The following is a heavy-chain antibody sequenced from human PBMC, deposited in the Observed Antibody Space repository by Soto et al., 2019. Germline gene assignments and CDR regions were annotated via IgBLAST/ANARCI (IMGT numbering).Heavy chain of an antibody. J-gene: IGHJ6*02. V-gene: IGHV1-8*01. D-gene: IGHD4-4*01. CDR1: GYTFTSYD. CDR2: MNPNSGNT. CDR3: ARGSSGNHDYYYGMDV. Sequence: GASVKVSCKASGYTFTSYDINWVRQATGQGLEWMGWMNPNSGNTGYAQKFQGRVTMTRNTSISTAYMELSRLRTEDTAVYYCARGSSGNHDYYYGMDVWGQGTTVTVSS.